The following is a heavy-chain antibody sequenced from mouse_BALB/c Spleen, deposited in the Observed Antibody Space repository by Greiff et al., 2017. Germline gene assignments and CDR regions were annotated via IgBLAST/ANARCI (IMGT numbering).Heavy chain of an antibody. CDR2: IRLKSNNYAT. J-gene: IGHJ3*01. V-gene: IGHV6-6*02. CDR1: GFTFSNYW. Sequence: EVQGVESGGGLVQPGGSMKLSCVASGFTFSNYWMNWVRQSPEKGLEWVAEIRLKSNNYATHYAESVKGRFTISRDDSKSSVYLQMNNLRAEDTGIYYCTRVTTATGFAYWGQGTLVTVSA. D-gene: IGHD1-2*01. CDR3: TRVTTATGFAY.